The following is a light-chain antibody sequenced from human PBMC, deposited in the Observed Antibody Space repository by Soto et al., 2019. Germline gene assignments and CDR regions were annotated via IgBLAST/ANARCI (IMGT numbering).Light chain of an antibody. J-gene: IGKJ1*01. V-gene: IGKV3-15*01. CDR1: QSVTSN. CDR2: SAS. Sequence: EIVMTQSPATLSVSPGARATLSCRASQSVTSNLAWYQQKPGQAPRLLIYSASTRATGIPARFSGSGSGAECTLTINSLQSEDFAIYHCQQYNNWPWTFGQGTKVEIK. CDR3: QQYNNWPWT.